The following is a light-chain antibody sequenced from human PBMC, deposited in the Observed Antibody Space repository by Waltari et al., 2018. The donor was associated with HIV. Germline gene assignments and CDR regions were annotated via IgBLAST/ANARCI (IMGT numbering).Light chain of an antibody. CDR1: TLPKKF. V-gene: IGLV3-25*03. CDR3: QSADSSGTS. Sequence: SDEVTQTPSVSASPGQTARITCSGETLPKKFVYWYQQKSGQAPVVVIYKDNERPSGIPERFSGSSSGTRATLTISGVQAEDEADYYCQSADSSGTSFGGGTKLTVL. CDR2: KDN. J-gene: IGLJ2*01.